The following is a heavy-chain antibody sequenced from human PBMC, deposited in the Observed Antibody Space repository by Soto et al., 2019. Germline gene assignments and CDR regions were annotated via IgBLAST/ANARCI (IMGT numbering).Heavy chain of an antibody. D-gene: IGHD2-8*01. CDR3: ARVPTGKYGVWNY. CDR2: INPGGSIT. J-gene: IGHJ4*02. CDR1: GFTFSSYW. Sequence: EEQLVESGGGLVQPGGSLRLSCAASGFTFSSYWMHWVRRAPGKGLVWVSRINPGGSITAYADSVKGRFTISRDNAKNTLYLQMNSLRGDDTAVYYCARVPTGKYGVWNYWGQGTLVTVSS. V-gene: IGHV3-74*01.